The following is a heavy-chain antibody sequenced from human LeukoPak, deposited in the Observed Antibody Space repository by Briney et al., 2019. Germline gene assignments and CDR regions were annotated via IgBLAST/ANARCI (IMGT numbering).Heavy chain of an antibody. D-gene: IGHD3-10*01. CDR3: ARDRPSGKITMIRGVALDY. Sequence: GGSLRLSCAASGFSFSTYEMNWVRQAPGKGLEWVSYISSGGSAIYYADSVKGRFTISRDNAKNSLYLQMNSLRAEDTAVYYCARDRPSGKITMIRGVALDYWGLGTLVTVSS. CDR2: ISSGGSAI. J-gene: IGHJ4*02. V-gene: IGHV3-48*03. CDR1: GFSFSTYE.